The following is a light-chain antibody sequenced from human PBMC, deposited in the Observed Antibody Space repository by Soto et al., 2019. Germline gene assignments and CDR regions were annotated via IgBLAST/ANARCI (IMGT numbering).Light chain of an antibody. V-gene: IGLV2-8*01. CDR2: EVN. Sequence: QSALTQPPSASGSPGQSVTISCIGTSNDVGDYNYVSWYQQHPGKAPKLMIYEVNKRPSGVPDRFSGSKSGNTASLTVSGLQAEDEADYYCPSYAGSNNFCFFGTGTKVTVL. CDR1: SNDVGDYNY. CDR3: PSYAGSNNFCF. J-gene: IGLJ1*01.